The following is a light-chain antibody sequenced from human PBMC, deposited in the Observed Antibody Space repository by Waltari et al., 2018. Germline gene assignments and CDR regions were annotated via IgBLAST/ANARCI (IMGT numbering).Light chain of an antibody. CDR1: SASRASNT. V-gene: IGLV1-44*01. J-gene: IGLJ2*01. CDR3: AAWDDSLNGPV. CDR2: SNN. Sequence: QSVLTPPPSESASPGQRVTFSFSGSSASRASNTVHWYQQLPGTAPKFLSYSNNQRPSGVPDRFSGSKSGTSASLAISGLQSEDEADYYCAAWDDSLNGPVFGGGTKLTVL.